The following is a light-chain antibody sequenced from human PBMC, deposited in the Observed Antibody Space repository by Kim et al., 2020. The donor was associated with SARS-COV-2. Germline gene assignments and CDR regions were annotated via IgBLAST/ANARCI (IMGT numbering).Light chain of an antibody. CDR1: SSHFGAGYE. Sequence: VIIHCTEASSHFGAGYEAHWYKPRPGTAPTLIIYDNRTRPSGVPDRFSGSKSGTSASLAIAGLQAGDEADYYCQSYDNSLSGFAVFGGGTQLTVL. CDR2: DNR. J-gene: IGLJ7*01. CDR3: QSYDNSLSGFAV. V-gene: IGLV1-40*01.